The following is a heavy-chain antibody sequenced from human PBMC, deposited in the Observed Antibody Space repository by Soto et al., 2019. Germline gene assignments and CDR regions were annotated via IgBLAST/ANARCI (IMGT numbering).Heavy chain of an antibody. Sequence: QVQLVQSGSEGKKPGASVKVSCKASGYTFTSYRISCVRPAPGQGLAWMGWISAYNGNTHYAQKRQGRVTMRTDTSQRTNYLELRSMRSDDTAVYYFARCRYSSSWYTPDYYYYYGMDVWGQGTTVTVSS. CDR2: ISAYNGNT. D-gene: IGHD6-13*01. CDR1: GYTFTSYR. CDR3: ARCRYSSSWYTPDYYYYYGMDV. V-gene: IGHV1-18*01. J-gene: IGHJ6*02.